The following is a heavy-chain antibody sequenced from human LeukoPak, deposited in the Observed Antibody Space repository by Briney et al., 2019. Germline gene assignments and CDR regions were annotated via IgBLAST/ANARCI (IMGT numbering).Heavy chain of an antibody. CDR1: GGSISSSSYY. CDR3: ATQVQEAVAGQYNWFDP. Sequence: SETLSLTCTVSGGSISSSSYYWGWIRQPPGKGLEWIGNINYSRNPHYNPSLKSRATISVDTSKNQFSLKLSSVTAADTAMYYCATQVQEAVAGQYNWFDPWGQGTLVTVSS. J-gene: IGHJ5*02. V-gene: IGHV4-39*07. CDR2: INYSRNP. D-gene: IGHD6-19*01.